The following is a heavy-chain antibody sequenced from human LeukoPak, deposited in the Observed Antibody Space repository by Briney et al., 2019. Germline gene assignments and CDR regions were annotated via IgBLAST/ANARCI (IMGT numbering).Heavy chain of an antibody. CDR3: ARGDVTTRVTHWYFDL. J-gene: IGHJ2*01. Sequence: SETLSLTCTVSGGSISSYYWSWIRQPPGKGLEWIGYIYYSGSTNYNPSLKSRVTISVDTSKNQFSLKLSSVTAADTAVYCCARGDVTTRVTHWYFDLWGRGTLVTVSS. D-gene: IGHD4-17*01. V-gene: IGHV4-59*01. CDR1: GGSISSYY. CDR2: IYYSGST.